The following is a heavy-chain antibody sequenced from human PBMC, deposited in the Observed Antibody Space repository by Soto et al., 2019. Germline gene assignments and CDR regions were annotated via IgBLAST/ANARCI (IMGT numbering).Heavy chain of an antibody. CDR3: ARVPGL. J-gene: IGHJ2*01. Sequence: QLQLQESGSGLVKPSQTLSLTCAVSGGSISSGGYSWSWIRQPPGKGLEWIGYIYPSGSTYYNPSLKRRVSMTVDTSKHQSSLKLSSVTAAGTAGYYCARVPGLWGRGTLVTVSS. V-gene: IGHV4-30-2*01. CDR2: IYPSGST. CDR1: GGSISSGGYS.